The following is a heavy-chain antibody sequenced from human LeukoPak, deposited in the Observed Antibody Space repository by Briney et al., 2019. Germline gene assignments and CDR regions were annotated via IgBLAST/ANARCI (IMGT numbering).Heavy chain of an antibody. J-gene: IGHJ1*01. CDR1: GGSISSSSYY. CDR2: IYYSGST. CDR3: ARAWGDYGSRGYFQH. V-gene: IGHV4-39*07. Sequence: KASETLSLTCTVSGGSISSSSYYWGWIRQPPGKGLEWIGSIYYSGSTYYSPSLKSRVTISVDTSKNQFSLKLSSVTAADTAVYYCARAWGDYGSRGYFQHWGQGTLVTVSS. D-gene: IGHD4-17*01.